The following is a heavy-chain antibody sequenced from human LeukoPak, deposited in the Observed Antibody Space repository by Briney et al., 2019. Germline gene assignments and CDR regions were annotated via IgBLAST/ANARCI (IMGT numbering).Heavy chain of an antibody. CDR2: INPNSGGT. J-gene: IGHJ6*02. Sequence: GASVKVSCKASGYTFTGYYMHWVRQAPGQGLEWMGWINPNSGGTNYAQKFQGRVTMTRDTSISTAYMELSRLRSDDTAVYYCARVGSRENSSGHYEYYYYYYGMDVWGQGTTVTVSS. V-gene: IGHV1-2*02. CDR1: GYTFTGYY. CDR3: ARVGSRENSSGHYEYYYYYYGMDV. D-gene: IGHD3-22*01.